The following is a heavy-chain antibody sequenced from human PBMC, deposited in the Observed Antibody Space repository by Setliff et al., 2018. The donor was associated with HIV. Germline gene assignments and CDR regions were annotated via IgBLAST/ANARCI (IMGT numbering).Heavy chain of an antibody. CDR1: GYTFTSYD. V-gene: IGHV1-8*02. CDR2: MNPNNGNT. J-gene: IGHJ5*02. Sequence: ASVKVSCKASGYTFTSYDINWVRQATGQGLEWMGWMNPNNGNTGYAQKFQGRVTMTRNTSISTAYIELSSLRSEDTAVYYCAREGNFWRVFDPWGQGTLVTVSS. D-gene: IGHD3-3*01. CDR3: AREGNFWRVFDP.